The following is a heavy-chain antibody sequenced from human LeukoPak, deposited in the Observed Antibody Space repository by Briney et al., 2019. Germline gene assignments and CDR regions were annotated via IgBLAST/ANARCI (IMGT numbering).Heavy chain of an antibody. CDR1: GYTFTGYY. CDR3: ARGISSYYGDFDYYYYYMDV. D-gene: IGHD4-17*01. CDR2: INPNSGGT. Sequence: GASVKVSCKASGYTFTGYYMHWVRQAPGQGLEWMGWINPNSGGTNYAQKFQGRVTMTRDTSISTAYMELSRLRSDDTAVYYCARGISSYYGDFDYYYYYMDVWGKGTTVTISS. J-gene: IGHJ6*03. V-gene: IGHV1-2*02.